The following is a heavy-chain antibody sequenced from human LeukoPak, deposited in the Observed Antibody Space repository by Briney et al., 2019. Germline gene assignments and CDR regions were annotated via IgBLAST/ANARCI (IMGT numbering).Heavy chain of an antibody. V-gene: IGHV3-23*01. CDR1: GFTFSNYA. D-gene: IGHD5-18*01. J-gene: IGHJ4*02. Sequence: PGGSLRLSCAASGFTFSNYAMSWVRQAPGKGLEWVSDISGSGDSTNYADSVKGRFTISRDNSKNTLYLQMNSLRAEDTAVYYCARAQAGYSYGYPTPYFDYWGQGTLVTVSS. CDR3: ARAQAGYSYGYPTPYFDY. CDR2: ISGSGDST.